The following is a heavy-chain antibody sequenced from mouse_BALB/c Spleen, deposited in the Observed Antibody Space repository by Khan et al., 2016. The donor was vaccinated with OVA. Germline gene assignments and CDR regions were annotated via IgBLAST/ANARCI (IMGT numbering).Heavy chain of an antibody. J-gene: IGHJ2*01. CDR2: INSGSSTI. V-gene: IGHV5-17*02. CDR3: ARGNWAY. D-gene: IGHD4-1*01. CDR1: GFTFSSFG. Sequence: EVQVVESGGGLVQPGGSRKLSCAASGFTFSSFGMHWVRQAPEKGLEWVAYINSGSSTIYYADPVKGRFTISRDNPKNTLFLQMTSLRSEDTAMYYCARGNWAYWGQGTTLTVS.